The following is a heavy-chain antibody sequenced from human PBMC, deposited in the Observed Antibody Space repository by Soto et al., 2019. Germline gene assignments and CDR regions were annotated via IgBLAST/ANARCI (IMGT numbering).Heavy chain of an antibody. CDR1: GFTFSTYT. Sequence: VQESGGGLVKPGGSLRASCAASGFTFSTYTMNWVRQAPGKGLEWVSFISSTSSSMSYADSVKGRFTISRDNANNSLFLQMNSLTAEDTAVYYCAREVRRGWFDPWGQGTLVTVSS. J-gene: IGHJ5*02. CDR2: ISSTSSSM. CDR3: AREVRRGWFDP. V-gene: IGHV3-21*01.